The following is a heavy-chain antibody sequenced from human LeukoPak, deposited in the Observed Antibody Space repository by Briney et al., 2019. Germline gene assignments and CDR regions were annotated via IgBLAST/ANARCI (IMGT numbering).Heavy chain of an antibody. CDR2: IIPIFGTA. J-gene: IGHJ4*02. D-gene: IGHD2-2*01. V-gene: IGHV1-69*13. CDR3: ASLGYCSSTSCSD. Sequence: SVKVSCKASGGTFISYAISWVRQAPGQGLEWMGGIIPIFGTANYAQKFQGRVTITADESTSTAYMELSSLRSEDTAVYYCASLGYCSSTSCSDWGQGTLVTVSS. CDR1: GGTFISYA.